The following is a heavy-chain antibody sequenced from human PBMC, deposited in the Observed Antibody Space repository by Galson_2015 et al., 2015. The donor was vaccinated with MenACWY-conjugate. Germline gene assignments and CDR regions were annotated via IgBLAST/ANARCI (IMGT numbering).Heavy chain of an antibody. CDR3: AKDSDYVWGRSYYFDY. J-gene: IGHJ4*02. CDR1: GFTFNHYG. V-gene: IGHV3-30*18. CDR2: ITYDGGVS. Sequence: LRLSCAASGFTFNHYGMHWVRQAPGKGLESVAVITYDGGVSYHADSVKGRFTISRDNSKDTLYLQMNSLRVEDTAIYYCAKDSDYVWGRSYYFDYWGPGTLVTVSS. D-gene: IGHD3-16*01.